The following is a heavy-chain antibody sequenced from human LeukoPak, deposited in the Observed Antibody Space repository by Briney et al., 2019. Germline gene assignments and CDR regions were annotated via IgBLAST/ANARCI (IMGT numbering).Heavy chain of an antibody. CDR1: GLTFSSYA. D-gene: IGHD2-21*02. CDR3: AKKGRSVVVMTST. CDR2: ISGSAGST. J-gene: IGHJ5*02. V-gene: IGHV3-23*01. Sequence: GGSLRLSCAASGLTFSSYAMSWVRQAPGKGLEWVSDISGSAGSTYYADSVKGRFTISRDNSKNTLYLQMNNLRAEDTAVYYCAKKGRSVVVMTSTWGQGTLVTVSS.